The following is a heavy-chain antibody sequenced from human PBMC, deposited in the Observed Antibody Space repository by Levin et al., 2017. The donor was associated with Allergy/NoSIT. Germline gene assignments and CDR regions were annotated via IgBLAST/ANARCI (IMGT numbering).Heavy chain of an antibody. CDR2: IKQDGSEK. CDR1: GFTFSSYW. J-gene: IGHJ6*02. CDR3: ARRDSGYDYYYYGMDV. V-gene: IGHV3-7*01. Sequence: GGSLRLSCAASGFTFSSYWMSWVRQAPGKGLEWVANIKQDGSEKYYVDSVKGRFTISRDNAKNSLYLQMNSLRAEDTAVYYCARRDSGYDYYYYGMDVWGQGTTVTVSS. D-gene: IGHD5-12*01.